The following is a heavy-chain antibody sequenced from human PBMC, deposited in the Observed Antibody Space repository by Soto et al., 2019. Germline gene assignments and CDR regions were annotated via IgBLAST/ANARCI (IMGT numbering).Heavy chain of an antibody. D-gene: IGHD5-12*01. J-gene: IGHJ4*02. V-gene: IGHV4-59*01. Sequence: LSLTCTGSGGSISRYYWSWIRQPPGKGLEGIWYIYYSGSTYDNPSHKSRVTIYVATSKNQSSLKLSYVTAADTAVYYCAREIVATAFDYWGQGTLVIVTS. CDR1: GGSISRYY. CDR3: AREIVATAFDY. CDR2: IYYSGST.